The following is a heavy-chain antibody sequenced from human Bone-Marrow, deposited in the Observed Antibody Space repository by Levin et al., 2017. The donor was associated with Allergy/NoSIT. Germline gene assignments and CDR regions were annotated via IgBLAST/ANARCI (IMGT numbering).Heavy chain of an antibody. V-gene: IGHV3-7*04. J-gene: IGHJ4*02. CDR3: AREGWGKWKDY. D-gene: IGHD1-1*01. CDR2: IKQDGNER. CDR1: GFTFSSNW. Sequence: RPGGSLRLSCAASGFTFSSNWMTWVRQAPGKGLEWVANIKQDGNERYYVDSVKGRFTISRDNAKNSLYLQMNSLRADDTAVYYCAREGWGKWKDYWGQGTLVSVSS.